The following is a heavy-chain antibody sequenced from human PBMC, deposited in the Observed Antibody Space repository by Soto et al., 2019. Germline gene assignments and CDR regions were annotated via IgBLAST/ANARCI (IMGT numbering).Heavy chain of an antibody. V-gene: IGHV1-69*06. J-gene: IGHJ6*02. CDR2: IIPIFGTT. CDR1: GGTFRSYA. Sequence: QVQLVQSGAEVKKPGSSVKVSCKASGGTFRSYAISWVRQAPGQGLEWMGGIIPIFGTTYFAQKFQDRVTITEDKSTDKAYKELSSLRSEDTAVYYCARGGYCSSSMCTSQYYYYGMDVWGQGTAVTVSS. D-gene: IGHD2-2*01. CDR3: ARGGYCSSSMCTSQYYYYGMDV.